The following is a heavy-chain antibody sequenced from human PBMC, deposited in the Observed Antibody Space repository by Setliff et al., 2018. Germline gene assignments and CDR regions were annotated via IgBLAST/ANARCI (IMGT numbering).Heavy chain of an antibody. J-gene: IGHJ5*02. CDR2: ISAYSGDT. Sequence: ASVKVSCKTSGYTFRSYGVSWVRQAPGQGLEWMGWISAYSGDTIYAQNYQGRVTMTTDTSTSTAYMELRSLRSDDTAVYYCARGIYYFDIMGDPWGQGTLVTVSS. CDR1: GYTFRSYG. D-gene: IGHD3-22*01. CDR3: ARGIYYFDIMGDP. V-gene: IGHV1-18*01.